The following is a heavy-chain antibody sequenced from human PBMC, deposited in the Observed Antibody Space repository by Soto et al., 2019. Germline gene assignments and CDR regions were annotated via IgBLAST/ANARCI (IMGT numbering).Heavy chain of an antibody. CDR1: GGSISSGDYY. CDR3: ARVRADERSGYYLNGFDP. Sequence: SETLSLTCTVSGGSISSGDYYWSWIRQPPGKGLEWIGYIYYSGSTYYNPSLKSRVTISVDTSKNQFSLKLSSVTAADTAVYYCARVRADERSGYYLNGFDPWGQGTLVTVSS. CDR2: IYYSGST. V-gene: IGHV4-30-4*01. D-gene: IGHD3-22*01. J-gene: IGHJ5*02.